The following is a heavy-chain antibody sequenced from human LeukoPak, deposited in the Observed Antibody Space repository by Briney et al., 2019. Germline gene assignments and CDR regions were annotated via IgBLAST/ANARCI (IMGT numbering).Heavy chain of an antibody. CDR1: GGSISSSGYY. J-gene: IGHJ4*02. D-gene: IGHD3-3*01. Sequence: SETLSLTCTVSGGSISSSGYYWGWIRQPPGKGLEWIGSMYYSGSTYYNPSLKSRVTISVDTSKNHFSLKLSSVTAADTAVYYCARDFRGGYDFWSGYYTPYYFDYWGQGTLVSVSP. V-gene: IGHV4-39*07. CDR3: ARDFRGGYDFWSGYYTPYYFDY. CDR2: MYYSGST.